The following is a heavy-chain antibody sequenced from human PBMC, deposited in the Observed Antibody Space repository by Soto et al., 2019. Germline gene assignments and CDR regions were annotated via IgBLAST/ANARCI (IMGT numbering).Heavy chain of an antibody. CDR1: GYTLTELS. Sequence: QVQLVQSGAEVKKPGASVKVSCKVSGYTLTELSMHWVRQAPGKGLEWMGGFDPEDGETIYAQKFQGRGTMTEDTSNDSAYMELRSLRSEDTAVYYCAAQHRYYCDYWGQGTLVTVSS. CDR2: FDPEDGET. V-gene: IGHV1-24*01. J-gene: IGHJ4*02. D-gene: IGHD6-13*01. CDR3: AAQHRYYCDY.